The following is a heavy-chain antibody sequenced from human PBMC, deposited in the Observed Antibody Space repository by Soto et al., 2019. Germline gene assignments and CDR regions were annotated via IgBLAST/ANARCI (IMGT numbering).Heavy chain of an antibody. Sequence: GGSLRLSCAASGFTFSSYSMNWVRQAPGKGLEWVSYISSSSTIYYADSVKGRFTISRDNAKNSLYLQMNSLRAEDTAVYYCAKGAGVVPAADYFDYWGQGTLVTVSS. CDR2: ISSSSTI. CDR1: GFTFSSYS. V-gene: IGHV3-48*01. CDR3: AKGAGVVPAADYFDY. J-gene: IGHJ4*02. D-gene: IGHD2-2*01.